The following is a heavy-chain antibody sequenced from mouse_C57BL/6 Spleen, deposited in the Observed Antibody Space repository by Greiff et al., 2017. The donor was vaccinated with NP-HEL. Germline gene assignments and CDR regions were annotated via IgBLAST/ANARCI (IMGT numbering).Heavy chain of an antibody. D-gene: IGHD3-2*02. CDR1: GYTFTSYT. CDR2: INPSSGYT. CDR3: ARDERSGYGPYDY. V-gene: IGHV1-4*01. J-gene: IGHJ2*01. Sequence: VQLQESGAELARPGASVKMSCKASGYTFTSYTMHWVKQRPGQGLEWIGYINPSSGYTKYNQKFKDKASLTADKSSSTAYMQLSSLTSEDSAVYYSARDERSGYGPYDYWGQGTTLTVAS.